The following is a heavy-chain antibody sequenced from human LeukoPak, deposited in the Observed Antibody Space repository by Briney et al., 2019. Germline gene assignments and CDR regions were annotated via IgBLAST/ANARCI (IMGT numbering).Heavy chain of an antibody. CDR3: ARSDDYGDYDGAFDI. J-gene: IGHJ3*02. CDR2: IYYSGST. CDR1: GDSISSRNIY. D-gene: IGHD4-17*01. Sequence: SETLSLTCTVSGDSISSRNIYWGWIRQPPGKGLEWIGYIYYSGSTNYNPSLKSRVTISVDTSKNQFSLKLSSVTAADTAVYYCARSDDYGDYDGAFDIWGQGTMVTVSS. V-gene: IGHV4-61*05.